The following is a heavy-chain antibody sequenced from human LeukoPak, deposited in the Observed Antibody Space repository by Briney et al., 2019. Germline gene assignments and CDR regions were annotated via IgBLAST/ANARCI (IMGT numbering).Heavy chain of an antibody. D-gene: IGHD3-10*01. CDR1: GFTFSSYS. CDR3: ARVRITMVRGVITLRWIYGMDV. Sequence: QTGGSLRLSCAASGFTFSSYSMNWVRQAPGKGLEWVSYISSSSSTIYYADSVKGRFTISRDNAKNSLYLQMNSLRAEDTAVYYCARVRITMVRGVITLRWIYGMDVWGQGTTVTVSS. CDR2: ISSSSSTI. V-gene: IGHV3-48*01. J-gene: IGHJ6*02.